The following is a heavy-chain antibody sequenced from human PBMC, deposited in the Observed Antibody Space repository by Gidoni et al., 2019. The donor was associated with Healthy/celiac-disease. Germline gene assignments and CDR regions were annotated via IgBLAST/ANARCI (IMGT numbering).Heavy chain of an antibody. V-gene: IGHV3-23*01. CDR2: ISGSGGST. J-gene: IGHJ4*02. CDR1: GFTFSSYA. CDR3: AKDHYYDSSGYSYFDY. D-gene: IGHD3-22*01. Sequence: EVQLLESGGGLVQPGGSLRLSCAASGFTFSSYAISWVRQAPGKGLEWVSAISGSGGSTYYADAVKGRFTISRDNSKNTLYLQMNSLRAEDTAVYYCAKDHYYDSSGYSYFDYWGQGTLVTVSS.